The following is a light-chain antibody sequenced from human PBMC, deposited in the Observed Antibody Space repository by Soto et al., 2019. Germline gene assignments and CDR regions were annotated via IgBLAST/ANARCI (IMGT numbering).Light chain of an antibody. Sequence: DIQMTQSPSTLSASVGDRVTMTCRASQSISKWLVWYQQKPGKAPKLMIYEASTLQSGVPSRFSGSGSGTEFTLTISGLLPEDFATYHCQQLNTLPFTFGQGTRLEIK. CDR3: QQLNTLPFT. J-gene: IGKJ5*01. CDR2: EAS. V-gene: IGKV1-5*01. CDR1: QSISKW.